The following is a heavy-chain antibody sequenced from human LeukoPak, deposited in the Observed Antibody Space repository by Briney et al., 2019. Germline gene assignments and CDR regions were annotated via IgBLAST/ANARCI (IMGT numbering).Heavy chain of an antibody. Sequence: GSSVKVSCKASGGTFSSYAISWVRQASGQGLEWMGRIIPILGIANYAQKFQGRVTITADKSTSTAYMELSSLRSEDTAVYYCASPLPRNNYYYYGMDVWGQGTTVTVSS. CDR1: GGTFSSYA. J-gene: IGHJ6*02. V-gene: IGHV1-69*04. CDR3: ASPLPRNNYYYYGMDV. CDR2: IIPILGIA.